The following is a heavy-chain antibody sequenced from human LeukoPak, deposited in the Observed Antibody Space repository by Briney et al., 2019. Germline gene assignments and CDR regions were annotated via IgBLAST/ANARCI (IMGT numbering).Heavy chain of an antibody. Sequence: ASVQVPCKASGYTFTDYYMHWVRQAPGQGLEWMGRINPNSGGTNSAQKFQGRVTMTRDTSISTVYMELSRMRSDDTAVYYCARDSDYYDNEGAFDYWGQGTLVTVSS. J-gene: IGHJ4*02. CDR2: INPNSGGT. CDR3: ARDSDYYDNEGAFDY. V-gene: IGHV1-2*02. D-gene: IGHD3-22*01. CDR1: GYTFTDYY.